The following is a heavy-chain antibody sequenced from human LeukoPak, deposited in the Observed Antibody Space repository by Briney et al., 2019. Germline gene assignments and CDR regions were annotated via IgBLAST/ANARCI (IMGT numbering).Heavy chain of an antibody. CDR3: ARDGDWTYFNWFDP. J-gene: IGHJ5*02. CDR1: GFTFSSYS. CDR2: ISSSSSYI. D-gene: IGHD1-7*01. V-gene: IGHV3-21*01. Sequence: GGSLRLSCAASGFTFSSYSMNWVRQAPGKGLEWVSSISSSSSYIYYADSVKGRFTISRDNAKNSLYLQMNSLRAEDTAVYYCARDGDWTYFNWFDPWGQGTLVTVSS.